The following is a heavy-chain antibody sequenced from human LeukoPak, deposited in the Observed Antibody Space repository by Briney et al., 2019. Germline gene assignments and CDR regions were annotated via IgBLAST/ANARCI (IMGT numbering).Heavy chain of an antibody. CDR3: ARDWDAMNNCFDP. J-gene: IGHJ5*02. D-gene: IGHD1-26*01. V-gene: IGHV1-18*01. CDR1: GYTFTNYG. Sequence: ASVKVSCKASGYTFTNYGISWVRQAPGQGLEWMGWISTNSDIRTYAQTLEGRFTMTTDTATTTAYMELNNLTFDDTAVYYCARDWDAMNNCFDPWGQGTPVTVSS. CDR2: ISTNSDIR.